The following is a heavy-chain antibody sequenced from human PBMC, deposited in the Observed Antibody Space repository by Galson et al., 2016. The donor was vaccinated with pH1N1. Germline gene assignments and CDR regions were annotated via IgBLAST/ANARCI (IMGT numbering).Heavy chain of an antibody. CDR1: GYTFTRYY. J-gene: IGHJ4*02. D-gene: IGHD1-26*01. V-gene: IGHV1-46*03. CDR3: TRDLGRLRDY. CDR2: IDPSDGGT. Sequence: SCKASGYTFTRYYFHWVRQAPGQGLEWMGVIDPSDGGTTYAQKFQARVTMTRDTSTSTVYVEVYSLKSEDTAVYYCTRDLGRLRDYWGQGTLVTVSS.